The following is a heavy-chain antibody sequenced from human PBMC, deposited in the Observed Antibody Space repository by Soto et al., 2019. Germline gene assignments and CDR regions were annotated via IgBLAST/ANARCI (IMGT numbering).Heavy chain of an antibody. CDR2: MNPNSATT. J-gene: IGHJ6*02. CDR3: AREGVRGMDV. V-gene: IGHV1-8*01. Sequence: QVQLVQSGAEVKKPGASVKVSCKASGYTFTSYDINWVRQATGQGLEWMGWMNPNSATTGYAQKFQGRVTMTRNTSLGTDYTELSSLSSEDTAVYYCAREGVRGMDVWGQGTTVTFSS. D-gene: IGHD3-16*01. CDR1: GYTFTSYD.